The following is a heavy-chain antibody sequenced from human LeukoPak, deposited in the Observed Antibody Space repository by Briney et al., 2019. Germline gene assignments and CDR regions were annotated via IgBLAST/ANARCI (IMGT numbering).Heavy chain of an antibody. J-gene: IGHJ4*02. V-gene: IGHV4-59*01. CDR3: ARGSSSGRPDY. D-gene: IGHD6-19*01. CDR1: GGSISNYY. Sequence: SETLPLTCTVSGGSISNYYWSWIRQPPGKGLEWIGYIYYSGSTNYNPSLKSRVTISVDTSKTQFSLRLSSVTAADTAVYYCARGSSSGRPDYWGQGTLVTVSS. CDR2: IYYSGST.